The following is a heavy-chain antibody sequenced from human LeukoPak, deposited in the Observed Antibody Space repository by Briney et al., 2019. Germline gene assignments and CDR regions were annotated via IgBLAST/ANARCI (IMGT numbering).Heavy chain of an antibody. V-gene: IGHV4-34*01. CDR1: GGSFSGYY. CDR2: INHSGST. Sequence: SETLSLTCAVYGGSFSGYYWSWLRQPPGKGLEWIGEINHSGSTNYNPSLKSRVTISVDTSKNQFSLKLSSVTAADTAVYYCARGLRWLQPLHYFDYWGQGTLVTVSS. CDR3: ARGLRWLQPLHYFDY. J-gene: IGHJ4*02. D-gene: IGHD5-24*01.